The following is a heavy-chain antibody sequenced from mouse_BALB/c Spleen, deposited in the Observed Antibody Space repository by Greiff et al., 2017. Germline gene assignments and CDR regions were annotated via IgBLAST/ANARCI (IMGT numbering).Heavy chain of an antibody. Sequence: VQLQQSGAELVRPGALVKLSCKASGFNIKDYYMHWVKQRPEQGLEWIGWIDPENGNTIYDPKFQGKASITADTSSNTAYLQLSSLTSEDTAVYYCARRVDGYYDFDYWGQGTTLTVSS. J-gene: IGHJ2*01. CDR1: GFNIKDYY. V-gene: IGHV14-1*02. D-gene: IGHD2-3*01. CDR3: ARRVDGYYDFDY. CDR2: IDPENGNT.